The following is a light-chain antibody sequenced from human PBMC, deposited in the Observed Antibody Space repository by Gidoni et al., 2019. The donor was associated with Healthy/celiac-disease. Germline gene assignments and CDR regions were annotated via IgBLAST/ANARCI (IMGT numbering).Light chain of an antibody. CDR3: SSYTSSSTPYV. V-gene: IGLV2-14*03. CDR2: DVS. J-gene: IGLJ1*01. Sequence: QSALTQPAPVSGAPGQSITISCTGTSSDVVGYNYVSWYQQHPGKAPKLMIYDVSNRPSGVSNRFSGSKSRNTASLTISGLQAEDEADYYCSSYTSSSTPYVFGTGTKVTVL. CDR1: SSDVVGYNY.